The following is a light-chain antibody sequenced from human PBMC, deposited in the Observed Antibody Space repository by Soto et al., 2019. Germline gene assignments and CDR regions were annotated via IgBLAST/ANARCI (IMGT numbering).Light chain of an antibody. J-gene: IGKJ5*01. CDR2: DAS. CDR3: QQRQYWPPIT. Sequence: DIQMTQSPSTLSASVVYIVTMTCLASQSISSWLAWYQQKPGKAPKLLIYDASSLESGVPSRFSGSGSGTEFTLTISSLEPEDFAIYYCQQRQYWPPITFGQGTRLEIK. CDR1: QSISSW. V-gene: IGKV1-5*01.